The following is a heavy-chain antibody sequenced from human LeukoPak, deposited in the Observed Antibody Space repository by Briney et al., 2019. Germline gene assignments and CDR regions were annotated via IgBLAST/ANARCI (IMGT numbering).Heavy chain of an antibody. D-gene: IGHD3-10*01. V-gene: IGHV4-59*08. CDR3: ASRPILLWFGELLFDY. CDR1: GGSISSYY. J-gene: IGHJ4*02. Sequence: SETLSLTCTVSGGSISSYYWSWIRQPPGKGLEWIGYIYYSGSTNYNPSLKSRVTISVDTSKNQFSLKLSSVTAADTAVYYCASRPILLWFGELLFDYWGQGTLVTVSS. CDR2: IYYSGST.